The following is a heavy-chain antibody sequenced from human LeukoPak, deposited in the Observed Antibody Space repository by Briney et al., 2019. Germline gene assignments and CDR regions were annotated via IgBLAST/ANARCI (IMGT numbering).Heavy chain of an antibody. V-gene: IGHV1-8*01. J-gene: IGHJ5*02. CDR3: ARSKLVPAAQYWFDP. D-gene: IGHD2-2*01. CDR1: GYTLTSYD. CDR2: MNPSSGKT. Sequence: ASVKVSCKASGYTLTSYDINWVRQATGQGLEWMGWMNPSSGKTGYAQKFQGRISMTRNTSISTAYMELSSLRSEDTAVYYCARSKLVPAAQYWFDPWGQGTLVTVSS.